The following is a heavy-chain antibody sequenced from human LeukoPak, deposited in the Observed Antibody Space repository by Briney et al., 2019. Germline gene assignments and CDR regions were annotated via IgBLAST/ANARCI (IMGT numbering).Heavy chain of an antibody. J-gene: IGHJ6*02. CDR2: INHSGST. Sequence: SETLSLTCAVYGGSFSGYYWSWIRQPPGKGLEWIGEINHSGSTNYNPSLKSRVTISVDTSKNQFSLKLSSVTAADTAVYYCARGGIVVVPAAIGMDVWGQGTTVTVSS. CDR1: GGSFSGYY. V-gene: IGHV4-34*01. D-gene: IGHD2-2*01. CDR3: ARGGIVVVPAAIGMDV.